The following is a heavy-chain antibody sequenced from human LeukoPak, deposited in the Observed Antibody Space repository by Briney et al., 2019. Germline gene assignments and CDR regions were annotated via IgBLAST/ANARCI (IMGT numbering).Heavy chain of an antibody. V-gene: IGHV3-23*01. D-gene: IGHD6-13*01. CDR1: GFIFNDYE. CDR3: VAAAGTGY. J-gene: IGHJ4*02. CDR2: ISGSGGST. Sequence: GGSLRLSCTASGFIFNDYETNWVRQAPGKGLEWVSAISGSGGSTYYADSVKGRFTISRDNSKNTLYLQMNSLRAEDTAVYYCVAAAGTGYWGQGTLVTVSS.